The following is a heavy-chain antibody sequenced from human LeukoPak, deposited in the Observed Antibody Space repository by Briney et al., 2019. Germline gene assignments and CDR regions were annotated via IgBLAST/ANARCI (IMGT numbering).Heavy chain of an antibody. CDR1: GFIFSTCS. J-gene: IGHJ4*02. CDR2: ISGSSTYI. V-gene: IGHV3-21*01. Sequence: GGSLRLSCAASGFIFSTCSMNWVRQAPGKGLEWVSSISGSSTYIYYADSVKGRFTISRDNAKNSLYLQMNSLRAEDTAVYYCARDRFGDYNFDYWGQGTLVTVSS. CDR3: ARDRFGDYNFDY. D-gene: IGHD4-17*01.